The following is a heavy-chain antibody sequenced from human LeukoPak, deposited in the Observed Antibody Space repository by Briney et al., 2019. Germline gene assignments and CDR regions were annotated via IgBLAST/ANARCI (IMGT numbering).Heavy chain of an antibody. Sequence: SVKVSCKASGYTFTSYGISWVRQAPGQGLEWMGGIIPIFGTANYAQKFQGRVTITADESTSTAYMELSSLRSEDTAVYYCARDPNSLNYGHYYYYGMDVWGQGTTVTVSS. V-gene: IGHV1-69*13. CDR3: ARDPNSLNYGHYYYYGMDV. CDR2: IIPIFGTA. J-gene: IGHJ6*02. CDR1: GYTFTSYG. D-gene: IGHD3-16*01.